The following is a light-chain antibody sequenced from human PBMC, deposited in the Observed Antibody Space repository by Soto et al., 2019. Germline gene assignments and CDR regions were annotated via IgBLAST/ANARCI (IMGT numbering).Light chain of an antibody. CDR1: QSISYY. CDR2: DAS. V-gene: IGKV3-11*01. J-gene: IGKJ2*01. CDR3: QHRSIWPYT. Sequence: EIVLTQSPATLSLSPGERATLSCRASQSISYYLGWYQQKPGQAPRLLIYDASNRATGIPARFSGSGSGTDFTLTISSLEPEDFAVYYCQHRSIWPYTFGPGTKLEIK.